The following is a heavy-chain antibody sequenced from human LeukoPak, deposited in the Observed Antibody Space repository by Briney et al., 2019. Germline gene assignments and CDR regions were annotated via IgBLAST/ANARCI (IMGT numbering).Heavy chain of an antibody. Sequence: SETLSLTCTVSGGSISSYYWSWIRQPAGKGLEWIGRIYTSGSTNYNPSLKSRVTMSVDTSKNQFSLKLSSVTAADTAVYYCARVMYYYGSGSRFDYWGQGTLVTVSS. D-gene: IGHD3-10*01. V-gene: IGHV4-4*07. J-gene: IGHJ4*02. CDR2: IYTSGST. CDR3: ARVMYYYGSGSRFDY. CDR1: GGSISSYY.